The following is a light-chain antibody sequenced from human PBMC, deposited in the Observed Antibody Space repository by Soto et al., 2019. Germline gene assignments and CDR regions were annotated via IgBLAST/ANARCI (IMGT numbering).Light chain of an antibody. CDR3: AAWDDSLNAFV. J-gene: IGLJ1*01. CDR1: SSNIGGNT. V-gene: IGLV1-44*01. Sequence: QSVLTQPPSASGTPGQRVTISCSGSSSNIGGNTLNWYQQLPGTAPKLLIYGNDQRPSGVPDRFSGSKSGTSASLAISGLQSEDEADYYCAAWDDSLNAFVFGTGTKVTVL. CDR2: GND.